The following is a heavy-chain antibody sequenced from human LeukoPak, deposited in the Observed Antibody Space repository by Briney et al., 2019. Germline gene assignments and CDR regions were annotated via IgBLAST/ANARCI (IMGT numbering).Heavy chain of an antibody. V-gene: IGHV4-34*01. D-gene: IGHD6-19*01. CDR1: GGSFSGYY. CDR2: INHSGST. J-gene: IGHJ4*02. CDR3: ARGRRAYSSGASDY. Sequence: SETLSLTCAVYGGSFSGYYWSWIRQPPGKGLEWIGEINHSGSTNYNPSLKSRVTISVDTSKNQFSLKLSSVTAADTAVYYCARGRRAYSSGASDYRGQGTLVTVSS.